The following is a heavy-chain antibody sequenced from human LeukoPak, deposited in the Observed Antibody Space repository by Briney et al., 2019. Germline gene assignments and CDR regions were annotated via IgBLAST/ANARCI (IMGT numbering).Heavy chain of an antibody. Sequence: PSETLSLTCTVSGGSVTRGAYSWTWIRQPVGKGLEWIGRIYTSGDTKYNPSLKSRVTISVGASNNRFSLKLTSVTAADTAVYYCASGDYGAGSPVMRYWGHGTLVIVSS. CDR2: IYTSGDT. CDR3: ASGDYGAGSPVMRY. D-gene: IGHD3-10*01. V-gene: IGHV4-61*02. CDR1: GGSVTRGAYS. J-gene: IGHJ4*01.